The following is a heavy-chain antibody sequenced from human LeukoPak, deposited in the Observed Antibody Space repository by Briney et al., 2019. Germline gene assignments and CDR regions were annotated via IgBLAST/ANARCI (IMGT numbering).Heavy chain of an antibody. CDR1: GGSISSGGYY. J-gene: IGHJ4*02. CDR3: ALRIAARRPFDY. CDR2: IYYSGST. V-gene: IGHV4-31*03. D-gene: IGHD6-6*01. Sequence: SETLSLTCTVSGGSISSGGYYWSWIRQHPGKGLEWIGYIYYSGSTYYNPSLKSRVTISVDTSKNQFSLKLSSVTAADTAVYYCALRIAARRPFDYWGQGTLVTVSS.